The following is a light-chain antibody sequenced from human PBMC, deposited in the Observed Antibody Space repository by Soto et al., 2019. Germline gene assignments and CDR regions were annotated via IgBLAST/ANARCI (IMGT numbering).Light chain of an antibody. CDR3: QSYDDTNQV. Sequence: NFMLIQPHSVSESPGKTVIISCTRSSGSIATNYVQWYQQRPGSAPTTVIYEDYERPSGVPDRFSGSIDSSSNSASLTISGLRTEDEADYYCQSYDDTNQVFGGGTKVTGL. V-gene: IGLV6-57*04. CDR2: EDY. J-gene: IGLJ3*02. CDR1: SGSIATNY.